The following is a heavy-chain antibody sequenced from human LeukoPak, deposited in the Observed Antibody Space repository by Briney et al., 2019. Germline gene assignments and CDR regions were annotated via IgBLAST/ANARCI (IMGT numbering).Heavy chain of an antibody. J-gene: IGHJ6*03. CDR1: GGSISSGSYY. D-gene: IGHD1-26*01. CDR3: AREVGRTYGGFYYYYYYMDV. V-gene: IGHV4-61*02. Sequence: SETLSLTCTVSGGSISSGSYYWSWIRQPAGKGLEWIGRIYTSGSTNYNPSLKSRVTISVDTSKNQFSLKLSSVTAADTAVYYCAREVGRTYGGFYYYYYYMDVWGKGTTVTVSS. CDR2: IYTSGST.